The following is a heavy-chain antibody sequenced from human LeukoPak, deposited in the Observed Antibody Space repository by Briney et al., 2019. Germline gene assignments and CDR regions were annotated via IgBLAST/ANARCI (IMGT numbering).Heavy chain of an antibody. V-gene: IGHV1-69*01. Sequence: SVKVSCKASGGTFSSYAISWVRQAPGQGLEWMGGIIPIFGTANYAQKFQGRVTITADESTSTAYMEPSSLRSEDTAVYYCARDLDSSGYFDYWGQGTLVTVSS. D-gene: IGHD3-22*01. CDR2: IIPIFGTA. CDR3: ARDLDSSGYFDY. CDR1: GGTFSSYA. J-gene: IGHJ4*02.